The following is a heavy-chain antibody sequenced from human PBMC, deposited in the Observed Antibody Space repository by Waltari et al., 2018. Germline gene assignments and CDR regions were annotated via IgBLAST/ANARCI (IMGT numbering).Heavy chain of an antibody. V-gene: IGHV3-49*04. CDR3: TRGPYSNNPYYYGMDV. Sequence: EVQLVESGGGLVQPGRSLRLSCTASGFTFGDYAMSWVRQAPGKGLEWVGFIRSKAYGGKTEKAGSVKGRFTISRDDSKSIAYLQMNSLKTEDTAVYYCTRGPYSNNPYYYGMDVWGQGTTVTVSS. J-gene: IGHJ6*02. CDR2: IRSKAYGGKT. CDR1: GFTFGDYA. D-gene: IGHD4-4*01.